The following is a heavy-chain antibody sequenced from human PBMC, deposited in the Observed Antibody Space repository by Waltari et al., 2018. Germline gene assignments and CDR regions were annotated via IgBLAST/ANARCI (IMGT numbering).Heavy chain of an antibody. Sequence: EVQVVESGGGLVQPGGSLRLSCVASGFTFSNYEMNWVRQAPGKGLVWVSYISNSGSTIYYADSVKGRFTISRDNAKNSLYLHMDSLRAEDTAVYYCARPSTEYFYYYYYMDVWGKGTTVTVS. V-gene: IGHV3-48*03. CDR2: ISNSGSTI. CDR3: ARPSTEYFYYYYYMDV. CDR1: GFTFSNYE. J-gene: IGHJ6*03.